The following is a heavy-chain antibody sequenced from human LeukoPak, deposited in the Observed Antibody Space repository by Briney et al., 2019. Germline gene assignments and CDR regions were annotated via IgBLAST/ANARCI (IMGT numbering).Heavy chain of an antibody. V-gene: IGHV7-4-1*02. D-gene: IGHD3-22*01. CDR3: AVLSYDSSGYYYPFDY. Sequence: ASVKVSCKASGYTFTNYAMNWVRQAPAQGLDWMGWMNTNTGNPTYAQGFTERFVFSLDASVSTAYLQISSLKTEDTAVYYCAVLSYDSSGYYYPFDYWGQGTLVTVSS. CDR2: MNTNTGNP. J-gene: IGHJ4*02. CDR1: GYTFTNYA.